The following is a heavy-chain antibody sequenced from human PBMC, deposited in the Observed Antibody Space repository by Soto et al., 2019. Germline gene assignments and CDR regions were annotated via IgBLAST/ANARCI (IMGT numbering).Heavy chain of an antibody. J-gene: IGHJ1*01. CDR3: ARDLSNYYGSSGLRAYFQH. Sequence: DSVKVSCKDPGYTFTSYGISWVRQAPGQGLEWMGWISAYNGNTNYAQKLQGRVTMTTDPSTSTAYMELRSLRSDDTAVYYCARDLSNYYGSSGLRAYFQHWGRGTMVTVSS. V-gene: IGHV1-18*01. CDR2: ISAYNGNT. CDR1: GYTFTSYG. D-gene: IGHD3-22*01.